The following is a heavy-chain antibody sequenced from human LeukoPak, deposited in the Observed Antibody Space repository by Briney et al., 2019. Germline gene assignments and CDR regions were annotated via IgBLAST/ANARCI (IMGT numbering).Heavy chain of an antibody. CDR2: VYTSGST. CDR3: ARGSYDDYYYYMDV. Sequence: PSQTLSLTCTVSGGSISSGSYYWSWIRQPAGKGLEWIGRVYTSGSTNYNPSLKSRVTMSVDTSKNQFSLKLSSVTAADTAVYYCARGSYDDYYYYMDVWGKGTTVTISS. V-gene: IGHV4-61*02. CDR1: GGSISSGSYY. D-gene: IGHD1-26*01. J-gene: IGHJ6*03.